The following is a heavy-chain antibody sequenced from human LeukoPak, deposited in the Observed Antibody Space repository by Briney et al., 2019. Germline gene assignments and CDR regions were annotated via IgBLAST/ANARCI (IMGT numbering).Heavy chain of an antibody. CDR3: ARGEQWLVSSWFDS. V-gene: IGHV3-23*01. CDR2: ISGSGGST. D-gene: IGHD6-19*01. Sequence: PGGSLRLSCAASGFTFSSYGMSWVRQAPGKGLEWVSAISGSGGSTYYADSVKGRFTISRDNSKNTLYLQMNSLRAEDTAVYYCARGEQWLVSSWFDSWGQGTLVTVSS. J-gene: IGHJ5*01. CDR1: GFTFSSYG.